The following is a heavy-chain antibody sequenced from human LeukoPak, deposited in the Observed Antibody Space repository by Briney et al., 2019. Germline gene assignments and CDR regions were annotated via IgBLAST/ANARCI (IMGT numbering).Heavy chain of an antibody. D-gene: IGHD2-2*01. J-gene: IGHJ4*02. V-gene: IGHV5-51*01. CDR3: ARRQGCSSTSCPPDS. Sequence: GESLKTYCKGSGYSFTTYCIGWVRQMPGKGLEWMGIIYPGDSDTRYSPSFQGQVTMSADKSINTAYLQWSSLKASDTAMYYCARRQGCSSTSCPPDSWGQGTLVTVSS. CDR2: IYPGDSDT. CDR1: GYSFTTYC.